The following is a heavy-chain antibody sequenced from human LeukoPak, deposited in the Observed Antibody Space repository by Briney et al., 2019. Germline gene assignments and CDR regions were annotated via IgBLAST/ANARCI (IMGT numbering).Heavy chain of an antibody. CDR3: SRNGGSYSFDY. CDR1: GGSISSYY. D-gene: IGHD1-26*01. V-gene: IGHV4-59*01. CDR2: ISYSGSS. J-gene: IGHJ4*02. Sequence: SETLSLTRTVSGGSISSYYWSWIRQPPGKGLEWITYISYSGSSSYNPSLKSRVTISIDTSKNQFSLKLSSVTAADTAVYYCSRNGGSYSFDYWGQGTLVTVSS.